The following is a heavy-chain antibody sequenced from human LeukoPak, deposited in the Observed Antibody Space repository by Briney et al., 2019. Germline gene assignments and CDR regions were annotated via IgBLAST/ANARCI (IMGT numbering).Heavy chain of an antibody. CDR3: AKTGNPATGDF. J-gene: IGHJ4*02. D-gene: IGHD1-1*01. V-gene: IGHV3-53*01. CDR1: GFTVSSNY. CDR2: IYSGGSA. Sequence: GGSLRLSCAASGFTVSSNYMSWVRQAPGKGLEWVSVIYSGGSAYYADSVKGRFTTSRDNSKNTLYLQMNSLRAEDSAVYYCAKTGNPATGDFWGQGTLVTVSS.